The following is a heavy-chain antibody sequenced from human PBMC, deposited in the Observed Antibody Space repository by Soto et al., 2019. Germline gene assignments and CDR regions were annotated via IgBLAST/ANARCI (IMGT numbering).Heavy chain of an antibody. Sequence: EVQLVESGGGLVQPGGFLRLSCAASGFTVSNNYMSWVRQAPGKGLEWVSLIYSAGSTYYADSVKGRFTISRDNSKNTLYLQMTSLRAEDTAVYYCAGNSHKVYWGQGTLVTVSS. D-gene: IGHD1-26*01. V-gene: IGHV3-66*01. CDR3: AGNSHKVY. CDR1: GFTVSNNY. J-gene: IGHJ4*02. CDR2: IYSAGST.